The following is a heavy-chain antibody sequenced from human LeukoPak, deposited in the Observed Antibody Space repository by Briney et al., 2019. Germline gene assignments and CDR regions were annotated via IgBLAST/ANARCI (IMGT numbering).Heavy chain of an antibody. CDR3: ARGRVGAPDVFDI. D-gene: IGHD1-26*01. J-gene: IGHJ3*02. Sequence: GASLRLSCEASGFNVSSSYMSWVRQAPGKGLEWVSILYTGGKTYYADSVKGRFTISRDNSKNTLFLQMNSLRAEDTAVYYCARGRVGAPDVFDIWGQGTMVTVSS. V-gene: IGHV3-53*01. CDR1: GFNVSSSY. CDR2: LYTGGKT.